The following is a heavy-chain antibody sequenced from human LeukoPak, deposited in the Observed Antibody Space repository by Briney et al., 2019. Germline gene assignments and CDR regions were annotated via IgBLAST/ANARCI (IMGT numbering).Heavy chain of an antibody. CDR2: IKFDGSET. Sequence: GGSLRLSCIATAFMFSSYWMSCVRQAPGKGLEWVANIKFDGSETYYVDSVKGRFTISRDNAKKSLCLQMNNLRAEDTAVYCCTSVPVVYSKAVDIWGQGTMVTVSS. CDR3: TSVPVVYSKAVDI. D-gene: IGHD2-15*01. J-gene: IGHJ3*02. V-gene: IGHV3-7*05. CDR1: AFMFSSYW.